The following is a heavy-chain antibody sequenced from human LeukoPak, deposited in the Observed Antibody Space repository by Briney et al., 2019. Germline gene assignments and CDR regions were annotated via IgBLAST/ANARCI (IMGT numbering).Heavy chain of an antibody. CDR2: IRYDGSNK. V-gene: IGHV3-30*02. CDR3: AKTDYDFWSGYSGPDY. J-gene: IGHJ4*02. CDR1: GFTFSSYG. Sequence: GGSLRLSCAASGFTFSSYGMHWVRQAPGKGPEWVAFIRYDGSNKYYADSVKGRFTISRDNSKNTLYLQMNSLRAEDTAVYYCAKTDYDFWSGYSGPDYWGQGTLVTVSS. D-gene: IGHD3-3*01.